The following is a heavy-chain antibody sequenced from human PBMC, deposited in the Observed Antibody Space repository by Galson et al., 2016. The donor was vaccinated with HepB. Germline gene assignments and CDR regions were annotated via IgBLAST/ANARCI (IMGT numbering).Heavy chain of an antibody. CDR3: ARRAEYALGNYCYWYGMDV. CDR1: GFPFSSYD. D-gene: IGHD3-9*01. Sequence: SLRLSCAASGFPFSSYDMNWVRQAPGKGPEWVSIISANGEAAYYADSVRGRFTISRDNSKNTLSLQLNSLRAEDTALYYCARRAEYALGNYCYWYGMDVWGQGTTVIVSS. J-gene: IGHJ6*02. CDR2: ISANGEAA. V-gene: IGHV3-23*01.